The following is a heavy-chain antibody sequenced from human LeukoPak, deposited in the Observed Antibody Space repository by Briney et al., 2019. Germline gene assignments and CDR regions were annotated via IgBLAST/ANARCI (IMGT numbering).Heavy chain of an antibody. CDR1: GGSISSTSYY. V-gene: IGHV4-39*01. D-gene: IGHD5-18*01. J-gene: IGHJ3*02. CDR3: ARLSLYVDTAIYAFDI. CDR2: IYYSGNT. Sequence: SETLSLTCTVSGGSISSTSYYWGWIRQPPGKGLEWIGSIYYSGNTNYNPSPKSRVTISVDTSKNQFSLNLNSVTAADTAVYYCARLSLYVDTAIYAFDIWGQGTKVTVSS.